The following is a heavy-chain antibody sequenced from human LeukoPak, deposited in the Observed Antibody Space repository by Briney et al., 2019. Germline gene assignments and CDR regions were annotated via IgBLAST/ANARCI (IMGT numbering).Heavy chain of an antibody. V-gene: IGHV1-2*02. CDR2: INPNSGGT. J-gene: IGHJ4*02. CDR3: TGIAVAGPLSSDY. D-gene: IGHD6-19*01. CDR1: GYTFTGYC. Sequence: ASVKVSCKASGYTFTGYCMHWVRQARGQGLEWMGWINPNSGGTNYAQKFQGRVTMTRDTSISTAYMELSRLRSDDTAVYYCTGIAVAGPLSSDYWGQGTLVTVSS.